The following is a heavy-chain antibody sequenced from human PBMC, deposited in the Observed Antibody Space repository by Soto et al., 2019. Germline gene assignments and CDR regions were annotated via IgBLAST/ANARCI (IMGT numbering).Heavy chain of an antibody. CDR3: ARGKSETYDWFDP. CDR2: IIPIFGTA. D-gene: IGHD3-16*01. CDR1: GDTFSSYA. Sequence: VKVSCKASGDTFSSYAISWVRQAPGQGLEWMGGIIPIFGTANYAQKFQGRVTITADKSTSTAYMELSSLRSEDTAVYYCARGKSETYDWFDPWGQGTRVTVSS. V-gene: IGHV1-69*06. J-gene: IGHJ5*02.